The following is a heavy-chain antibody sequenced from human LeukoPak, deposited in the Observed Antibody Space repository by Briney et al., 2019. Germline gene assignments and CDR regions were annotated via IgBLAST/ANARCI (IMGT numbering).Heavy chain of an antibody. J-gene: IGHJ4*02. CDR1: GFTFSSYA. V-gene: IGHV3-21*01. CDR2: ISSSSSYI. CDR3: ARTCSSTSSDY. Sequence: GGSLRLSCAASGFTFSSYAMHWVRQAPGKGLEWVSSISSSSSYIYYADSVKGRFTISRDNAKNSLYLQMNSLRAEDTAVYYCARTCSSTSSDYWGQGTLVTVSS. D-gene: IGHD2-2*01.